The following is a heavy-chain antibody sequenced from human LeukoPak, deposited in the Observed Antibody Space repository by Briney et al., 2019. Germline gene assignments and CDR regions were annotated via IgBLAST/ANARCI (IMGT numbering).Heavy chain of an antibody. CDR1: GFTFSSYA. V-gene: IGHV3-23*01. CDR2: ISGSGGST. D-gene: IGHD6-19*01. Sequence: GGSLRLSCAASGFTFSSYAMSWVGQAPGKGLEWVSAISGSGGSTYYADSVKGRFTISRDNSKNTLYLQMNSLRPEDTAVYYCASDNSSGWYYFDYWGQGTLVTVSS. J-gene: IGHJ4*02. CDR3: ASDNSSGWYYFDY.